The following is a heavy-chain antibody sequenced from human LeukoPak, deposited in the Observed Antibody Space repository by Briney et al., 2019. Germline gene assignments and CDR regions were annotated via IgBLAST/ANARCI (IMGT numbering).Heavy chain of an antibody. CDR2: IGIDSGNT. D-gene: IGHD3-10*02. V-gene: IGHV3-48*04. J-gene: IGHJ4*02. Sequence: GGSLRLSCTASGFPFIEYSMNWVRQVPGKGLEWISYIGIDSGNTKYADSVRGRLTISADNAKNTLYLQMNSLRVEDTAVYYCARDPSLFAGFFDYWGQGTLVTGSS. CDR1: GFPFIEYS. CDR3: ARDPSLFAGFFDY.